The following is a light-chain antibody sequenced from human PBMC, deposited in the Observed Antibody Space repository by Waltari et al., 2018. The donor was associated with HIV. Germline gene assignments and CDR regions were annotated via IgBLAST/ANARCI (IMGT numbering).Light chain of an antibody. CDR2: EVT. CDR3: SSYAGSNNLL. CDR1: SSDVGGYNY. V-gene: IGLV2-8*01. J-gene: IGLJ2*01. Sequence: QSALPQPPSASGSPGQSVTISCTGNSSDVGGYNYVPWYQQHPGKAPKLMIYEVTKRPSGVPDRFSGSKSGNTASLTVSGLQAEDEADYYCSSYAGSNNLLFGGGTKLTVL.